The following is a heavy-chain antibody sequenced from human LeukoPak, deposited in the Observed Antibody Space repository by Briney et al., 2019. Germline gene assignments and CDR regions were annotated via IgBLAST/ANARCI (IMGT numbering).Heavy chain of an antibody. J-gene: IGHJ4*02. CDR3: AKDAFDY. V-gene: IGHV3-7*01. CDR1: GFTCSSYW. Sequence: GGSLRLSRAASGFTCSSYWMSWVRQAPGKGLEWVANIKQDGSEKYYVDSVKGRFTISRDNSKNTLYLQMNSLRAEDMAVYYCAKDAFDYWGQGTLVTVSS. CDR2: IKQDGSEK.